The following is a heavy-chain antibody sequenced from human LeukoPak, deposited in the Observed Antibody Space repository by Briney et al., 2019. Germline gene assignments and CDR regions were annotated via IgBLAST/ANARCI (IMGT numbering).Heavy chain of an antibody. J-gene: IGHJ4*02. CDR2: ISYDGSNK. V-gene: IGHV3-30*18. D-gene: IGHD1-26*01. Sequence: GGSLRLSCAASGFTFSSYGMHWVRQAPGKGLEWVAVISYDGSNKYYADSVKGRFTISRDNSKNTLYLQMNSLRAEDTAVYYCAKSQVGATGYWGQGTLVTVSS. CDR1: GFTFSSYG. CDR3: AKSQVGATGY.